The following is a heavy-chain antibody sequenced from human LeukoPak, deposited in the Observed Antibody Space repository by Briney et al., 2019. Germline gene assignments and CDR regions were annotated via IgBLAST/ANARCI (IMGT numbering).Heavy chain of an antibody. D-gene: IGHD3-22*01. CDR3: ARAGFVYYDSSGYYPDAFDI. V-gene: IGHV1-69*04. CDR2: IIPILGIA. CDR1: GGTFSSYA. J-gene: IGHJ3*02. Sequence: ASVKVSCKASGGTFSSYAISWVRQAPGQGLEWMGRIIPILGIANYAQKFQSRVTITADKSTSTAYMELSSLRSEDTAVYYCARAGFVYYDSSGYYPDAFDIWGQGTMVTVSS.